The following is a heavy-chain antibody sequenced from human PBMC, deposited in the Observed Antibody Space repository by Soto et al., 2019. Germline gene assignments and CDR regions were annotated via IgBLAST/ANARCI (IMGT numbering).Heavy chain of an antibody. V-gene: IGHV6-1*01. Sequence: PSQTLSLTCAISGDSFSSNSAAWNWIRQSPSRGLEWLGRTYYRSKWYNDYAVSVKSRITINPDTSKNQFSLQLNSVTPEDTAVYYCARDPPSWSSGWSYSGMDVWGQGTTVTVSS. CDR1: GDSFSSNSAA. CDR3: ARDPPSWSSGWSYSGMDV. CDR2: TYYRSKWYN. J-gene: IGHJ6*02. D-gene: IGHD6-19*01.